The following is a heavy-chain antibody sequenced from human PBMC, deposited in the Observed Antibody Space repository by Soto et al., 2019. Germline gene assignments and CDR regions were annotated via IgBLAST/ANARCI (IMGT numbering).Heavy chain of an antibody. J-gene: IGHJ6*02. Sequence: PGGSLRLSCTASGFSISSYWMHWVRQAPGKGLVWVSRLNSDGTSGAYADSVKGRFTISRDTAKNTVYLQMNSLRAEDTAVYYCATLYGMDVWGQGTTVTVSS. V-gene: IGHV3-74*01. CDR1: GFSISSYW. CDR3: ATLYGMDV. CDR2: LNSDGTSG.